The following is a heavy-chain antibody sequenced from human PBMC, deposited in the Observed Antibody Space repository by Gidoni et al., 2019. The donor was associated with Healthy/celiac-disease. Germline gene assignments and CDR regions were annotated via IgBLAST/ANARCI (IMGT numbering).Heavy chain of an antibody. CDR2: IWYDGSNK. D-gene: IGHD4-17*01. Sequence: QVQLVESGGGVVQPGRSLRLSCAASGFTFSSYGMHWVRQAPGKGLEWVAVIWYDGSNKYYADSVKGRFTISRDNSKNTLYLQMNSLRAEDTAVYYCARDNAVYGDYTDYWGQGTLVTVSS. J-gene: IGHJ4*02. V-gene: IGHV3-33*01. CDR3: ARDNAVYGDYTDY. CDR1: GFTFSSYG.